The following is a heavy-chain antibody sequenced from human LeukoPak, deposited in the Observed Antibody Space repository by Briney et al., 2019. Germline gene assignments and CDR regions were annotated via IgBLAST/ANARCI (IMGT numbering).Heavy chain of an antibody. CDR1: GFTFDDYG. V-gene: IGHV3-20*04. Sequence: GGSLRLSCAASGFTFDDYGMSWVRQAPGKGLGWVSGINWNGGSTGYADSVKGRFTISRDNAKNSLYLQMNSLRAEDTALYYCARGPKGIVGAPSRFVYWGQGTLVTVSS. D-gene: IGHD1-26*01. J-gene: IGHJ4*02. CDR2: INWNGGST. CDR3: ARGPKGIVGAPSRFVY.